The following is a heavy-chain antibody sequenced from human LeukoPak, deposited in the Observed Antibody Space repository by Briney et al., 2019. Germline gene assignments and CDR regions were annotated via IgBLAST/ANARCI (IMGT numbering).Heavy chain of an antibody. CDR1: GGSISGHY. J-gene: IGHJ4*02. V-gene: IGHV4-4*07. CDR3: AGNDRDLDY. CDR2: IHSRGST. Sequence: SETLSLTCTVSGGSISGHYWSWIRQPAGKGLEWIGRIHSRGSTNYNPFLTSRVSLSLDTSKNQFSLKLSPVTAADTAVYYCAGNDRDLDYWGQGTLVTVSS. D-gene: IGHD1-1*01.